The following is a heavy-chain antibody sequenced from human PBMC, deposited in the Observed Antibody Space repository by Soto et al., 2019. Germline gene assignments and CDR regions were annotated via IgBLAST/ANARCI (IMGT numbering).Heavy chain of an antibody. V-gene: IGHV1-69*01. J-gene: IGHJ5*02. CDR1: GGTFSSYA. CDR3: ARDENSYGSDIGWFDP. CDR2: IIPIFGTA. Sequence: QVQLVQSGAEVKKPGSSVKVSCKASGGTFSSYAISWVRQAPGQGLEWVGGIIPIFGTANYAQKFQGRVTITADESTSTAYMELSSLRSEDTAVYYCARDENSYGSDIGWFDPWGQGTLVTVSS. D-gene: IGHD5-18*01.